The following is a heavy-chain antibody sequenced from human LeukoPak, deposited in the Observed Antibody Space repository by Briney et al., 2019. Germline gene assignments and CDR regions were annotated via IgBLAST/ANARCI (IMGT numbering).Heavy chain of an antibody. V-gene: IGHV1-69*04. J-gene: IGHJ5*02. D-gene: IGHD6-19*01. CDR2: IIPILGIA. CDR1: GGTFSSYA. Sequence: SVKVSCKASGGTFSSYAISWVRQAPGQGLEWMGRIIPILGIANYAQKFQGRVTITADKSTSTAYMELSSLRSEDTAVYYCARGRKSSGPNWFDPWGQETLVTVSS. CDR3: ARGRKSSGPNWFDP.